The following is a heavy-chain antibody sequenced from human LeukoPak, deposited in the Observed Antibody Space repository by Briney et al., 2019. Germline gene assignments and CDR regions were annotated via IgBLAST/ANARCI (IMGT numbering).Heavy chain of an antibody. CDR1: GFTFSSYA. CDR2: IYGSGTTT. D-gene: IGHD1-1*01. J-gene: IGHJ5*02. Sequence: GGSLRLSCAASGFTFSSYALHWVPQAPGKGLEWVSVIYGSGTTTYYADSVRGRFTISRDSSKSTMYLQMNSLRVEDTAVYYCAKRLTASSTWTSLDPWGQGTLVTVSS. CDR3: AKRLTASSTWTSLDP. V-gene: IGHV3-23*01.